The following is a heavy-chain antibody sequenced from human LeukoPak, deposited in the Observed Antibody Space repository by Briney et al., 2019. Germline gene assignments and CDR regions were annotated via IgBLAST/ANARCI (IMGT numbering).Heavy chain of an antibody. V-gene: IGHV3-23*01. D-gene: IGHD2-2*01. CDR2: ISGSGGST. CDR1: GFTFSSYA. J-gene: IGHJ4*02. Sequence: GGSLRLSCAASGFTFSSYAMSWVRQAPGKGLEWVSAISGSGGSTYYADSVKGRFTISRDNSKNTLYLQMNSLRAEDTTVYYCAKFLSRVPATIDYWGQGTLVTVSS. CDR3: AKFLSRVPATIDY.